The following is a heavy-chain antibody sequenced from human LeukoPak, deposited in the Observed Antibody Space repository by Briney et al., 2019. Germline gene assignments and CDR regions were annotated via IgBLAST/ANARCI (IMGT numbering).Heavy chain of an antibody. Sequence: GGSLRLSCSASGCTFSNYNINWVRQAPGKGPEWISYINTASTTIHYADSVKGRFTISRDNAKNSLYLEMNSLRDEDTAVYYCAVMAVITVDAFDLWGPGTMVTVSS. V-gene: IGHV3-48*02. CDR2: INTASTTI. J-gene: IGHJ3*01. CDR3: AVMAVITVDAFDL. D-gene: IGHD5-24*01. CDR1: GCTFSNYN.